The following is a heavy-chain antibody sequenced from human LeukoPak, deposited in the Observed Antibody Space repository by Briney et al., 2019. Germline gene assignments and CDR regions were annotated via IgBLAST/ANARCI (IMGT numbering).Heavy chain of an antibody. D-gene: IGHD3-22*01. CDR2: ISSSSSTI. CDR1: GFTFSSYN. J-gene: IGHJ3*02. CDR3: ARDYYDSTGYHDAFDI. Sequence: RGSLRLSCAASGFTFSSYNINCVRQAPGKGLEWVSYISSSSSTIYYADSVKGRFTISRDNPKNSLYLQMNSLRGEDTAVYYCARDYYDSTGYHDAFDIWGQGTMVTVSS. V-gene: IGHV3-48*01.